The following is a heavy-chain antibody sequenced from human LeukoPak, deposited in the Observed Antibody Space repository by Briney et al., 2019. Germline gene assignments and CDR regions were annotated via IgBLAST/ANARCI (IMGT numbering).Heavy chain of an antibody. D-gene: IGHD5-24*01. CDR2: IWYDGSNK. Sequence: GGSLRLSCLSSGFTFSSYGMHWVRQAPGKGPEWVAFIWYDGSNKYYADSVKGRFTISRDNSESTLYLQMSSLRAEDTALYYCARDSGYGYNTFPTADYWGQGILVTVSS. CDR1: GFTFSSYG. CDR3: ARDSGYGYNTFPTADY. V-gene: IGHV3-33*01. J-gene: IGHJ4*02.